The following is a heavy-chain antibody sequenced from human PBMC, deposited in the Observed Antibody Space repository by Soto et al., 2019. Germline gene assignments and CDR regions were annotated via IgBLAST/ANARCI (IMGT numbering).Heavy chain of an antibody. V-gene: IGHV1-18*01. CDR3: ARDRYCSSTSCYLGGYYYYYYGMDV. D-gene: IGHD2-2*01. CDR1: GYTFTSYG. CDR2: ISAYNGNT. J-gene: IGHJ6*02. Sequence: QVQLVQSGAEVKKPGASVKVSCKASGYTFTSYGISWVRQAPGQGLEWMGWISAYNGNTNYAQKLQGRVTMTTDTPTRTAYMELRSLRSDDTAVYYCARDRYCSSTSCYLGGYYYYYYGMDVWGQGTTVTVSS.